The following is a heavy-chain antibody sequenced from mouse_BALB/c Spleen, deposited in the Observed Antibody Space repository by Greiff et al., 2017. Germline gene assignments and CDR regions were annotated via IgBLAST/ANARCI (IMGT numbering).Heavy chain of an antibody. D-gene: IGHD2-1*01. CDR1: GFNIKDYY. CDR3: ARYGNYAYAMDY. Sequence: VQLQQSGAELVRPGALVKLSCKASGFNIKDYYMHWVKQRPEQGLEWIGWIDPENGNTIYDPKFQGKASITADTSSNTAYLQLSSLTSEDTAVYYCARYGNYAYAMDYWGQGTSVTVSS. V-gene: IGHV14-1*02. CDR2: IDPENGNT. J-gene: IGHJ4*01.